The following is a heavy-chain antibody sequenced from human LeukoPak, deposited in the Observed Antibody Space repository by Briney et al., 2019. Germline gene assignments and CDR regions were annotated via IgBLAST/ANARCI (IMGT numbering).Heavy chain of an antibody. CDR1: GGSFSGYY. D-gene: IGHD4-17*01. V-gene: IGHV4-34*01. CDR2: INRSGST. J-gene: IGHJ5*02. CDR3: ARGPPLRRRAGYNWFDP. Sequence: SETLSLTCAVSGGSFSGYYWSWIRQPPGKGLEWIGEINRSGSTNYNPSLTSRVTISVDTSKNQFSLKLSSVTAADTAVYYFARGPPLRRRAGYNWFDPWGQGTLVTVSS.